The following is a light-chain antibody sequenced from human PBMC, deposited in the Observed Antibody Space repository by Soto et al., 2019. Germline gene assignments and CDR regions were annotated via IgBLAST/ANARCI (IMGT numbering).Light chain of an antibody. J-gene: IGLJ1*01. CDR1: SSDVGGYNY. Sequence: QSALTQPPSASGSPGQSVTISCTGTSSDVGGYNYVSWYQQHPGKAPKLMIYEVNKRPSGVPDRFSGSKSGNSASLTVSGLQAEDEADYYCISYAGSDNYVFGTGTKLTVL. CDR2: EVN. CDR3: ISYAGSDNYV. V-gene: IGLV2-8*01.